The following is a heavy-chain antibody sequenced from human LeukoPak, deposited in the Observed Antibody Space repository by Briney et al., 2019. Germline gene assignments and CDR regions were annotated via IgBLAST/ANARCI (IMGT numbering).Heavy chain of an antibody. CDR3: ARATQGYFDY. CDR2: IKQDGREK. Sequence: PGGSLRLSCAASAFTVSSNYMSWVRQAPGKGLEWVAHIKQDGREKHYVDSVKGRFTISRDNAKNSLYLEMNSLRVEDTAVYYCARATQGYFDYWGQGALVTVSS. CDR1: AFTVSSNY. V-gene: IGHV3-7*04. J-gene: IGHJ4*02.